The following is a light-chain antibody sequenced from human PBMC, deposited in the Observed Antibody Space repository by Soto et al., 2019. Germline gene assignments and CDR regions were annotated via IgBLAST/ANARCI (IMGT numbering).Light chain of an antibody. CDR2: WAS. CDR3: QHGGT. J-gene: IGKJ2*02. Sequence: DIVMTQSPDSLAVSLGERATINCKSSQNVLYSSNNKNYLAWYQQKQGQPPKLLIYWASTRESGVPDRYSGSGSGTDFTLTISSLQAEDVAVYYCQHGGTFGQGTRLEIK. V-gene: IGKV4-1*01. CDR1: QNVLYSSNNKNY.